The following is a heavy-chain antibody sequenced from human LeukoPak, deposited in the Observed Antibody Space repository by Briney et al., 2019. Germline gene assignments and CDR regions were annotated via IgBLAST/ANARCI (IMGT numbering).Heavy chain of an antibody. CDR1: GYTFTGYY. J-gene: IGHJ4*02. D-gene: IGHD5-18*01. CDR3: ATDFGTAMTH. V-gene: IGHV1-69-2*01. CDR2: VDPEDGET. Sequence: ASVKVSCKASGYTFTGYYMHWVRQAPGKGLEWMGLVDPEDGETIYAEKFQGGVTITADTSTDTAYMELSSLRSEDTAVYYCATDFGTAMTHWGQGTLVTVSS.